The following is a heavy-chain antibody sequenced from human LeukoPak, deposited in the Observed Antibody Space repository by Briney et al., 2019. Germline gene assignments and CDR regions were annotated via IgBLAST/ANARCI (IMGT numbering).Heavy chain of an antibody. D-gene: IGHD1-26*01. CDR2: IIPILGIA. V-gene: IGHV1-69*04. J-gene: IGHJ4*02. CDR3: ARGRGLLFFDY. CDR1: GGTFSSYA. Sequence: SVKVSCKASGGTFSSYAISWVRQAPGQGLEWMGRIIPILGIANYAQKFQGRVTITADKSTSTAYMELSSLRSEDTAVYYCARGRGLLFFDYWGQGTLVTISS.